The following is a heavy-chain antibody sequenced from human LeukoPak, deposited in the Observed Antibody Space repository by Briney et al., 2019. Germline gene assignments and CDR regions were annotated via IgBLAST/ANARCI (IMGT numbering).Heavy chain of an antibody. D-gene: IGHD4-23*01. CDR1: GFTVSSYY. J-gene: IGHJ4*02. CDR3: ARHVSGRWELFFDS. CDR2: IYSGGST. V-gene: IGHV3-66*04. Sequence: GGSLRLSCAASGFTVSSYYMGWVRQAPGKGLEWVSVIYSGGSTLYADSVKGRFTISRDNAKNSLYLQMNSLRAEDTAVYYCARHVSGRWELFFDSWGQGALVTVSS.